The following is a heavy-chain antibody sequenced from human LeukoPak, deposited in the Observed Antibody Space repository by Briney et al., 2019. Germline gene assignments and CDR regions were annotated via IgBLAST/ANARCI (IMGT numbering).Heavy chain of an antibody. CDR1: GGSFSGYY. Sequence: SETLSLTCAVYGGSFSGYYWSWIRQPPGKGLEWIGEINHSGSTNYNPSLKSRVTISVDTSKNQFSLKLSSVTAADTAVYYCASRYYDSSGCMLGNDYWGQGTLVTVSS. CDR2: INHSGST. V-gene: IGHV4-34*01. J-gene: IGHJ4*02. D-gene: IGHD3-22*01. CDR3: ASRYYDSSGCMLGNDY.